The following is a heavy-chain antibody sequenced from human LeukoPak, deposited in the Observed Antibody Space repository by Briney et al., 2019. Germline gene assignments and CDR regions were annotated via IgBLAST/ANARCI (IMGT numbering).Heavy chain of an antibody. Sequence: GGSLRLSCAASGFTFSSYAMSWVRQAPGKGLEWVSAISGSGGSTYYADSVKGRFTISRDNSKNTLYLQMNSLRAEDTAVYYCAKSYSSGWSTKGDWFDPWGQGTLVTVSS. CDR1: GFTFSSYA. V-gene: IGHV3-23*01. CDR3: AKSYSSGWSTKGDWFDP. D-gene: IGHD6-19*01. J-gene: IGHJ5*02. CDR2: ISGSGGST.